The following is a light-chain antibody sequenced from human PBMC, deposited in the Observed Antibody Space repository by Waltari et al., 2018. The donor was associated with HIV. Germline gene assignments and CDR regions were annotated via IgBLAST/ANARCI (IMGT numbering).Light chain of an antibody. Sequence: QSVLTQPPSVSGAPGQRVTIPCTGSSPNIGAGYDVHAYQQLPGTAPNLLIYGNSNRPSGVPDRFSGSKSGTSASLAITGLQAEDEADYYCQSYDSSLSGSVFGGGTKLTVL. CDR1: SPNIGAGYD. CDR2: GNS. J-gene: IGLJ2*01. V-gene: IGLV1-40*01. CDR3: QSYDSSLSGSV.